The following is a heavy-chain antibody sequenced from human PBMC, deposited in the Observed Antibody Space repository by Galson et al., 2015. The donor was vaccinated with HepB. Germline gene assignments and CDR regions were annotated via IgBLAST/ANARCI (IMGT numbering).Heavy chain of an antibody. CDR2: IYWDDDK. CDR3: ARDSTSYLYLDS. J-gene: IGHJ4*02. Sequence: PALVKPTPTLTLTCTFSGFSFTPTGVGVSWFRQPPGKALEWLAVIYWDDDKRYSPSLKSRLTVTKDTSRNQVVLTMTNMDPVDTATYFCARDSTSYLYLDSWGLGTLVTVSS. V-gene: IGHV2-5*02. CDR1: GFSFTPTGVG. D-gene: IGHD3-10*01.